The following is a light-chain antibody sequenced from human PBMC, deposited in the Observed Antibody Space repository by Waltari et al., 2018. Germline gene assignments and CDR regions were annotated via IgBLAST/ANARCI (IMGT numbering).Light chain of an antibody. CDR1: QTINKY. CDR2: VVS. Sequence: DIQMTQSPSSLSASVGDRVTITCRASQTINKYLNWYQQKPGKAPKVLISVVSYLHTGVPSRFSGSGSGTDFTLTISSLQPEDVATYYCQKYNSAPFTFGPGTKVDIK. CDR3: QKYNSAPFT. V-gene: IGKV1-39*01. J-gene: IGKJ3*01.